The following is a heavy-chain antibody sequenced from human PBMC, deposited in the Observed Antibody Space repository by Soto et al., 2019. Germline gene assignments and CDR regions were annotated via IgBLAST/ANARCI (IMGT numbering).Heavy chain of an antibody. CDR1: GFIFNSYA. CDR2: LTSTGGT. Sequence: PGGSLRLSCAASGFIFNSYAMSWVRQAPGKGLEWVSTLTSTGGTYYADSVKGRFPISRDNSKNTLYLQMNNLRAEDTAVYYCAKDGDLYSGYFDYWGHGTLVTV. D-gene: IGHD3-10*01. J-gene: IGHJ4*01. V-gene: IGHV3-23*01. CDR3: AKDGDLYSGYFDY.